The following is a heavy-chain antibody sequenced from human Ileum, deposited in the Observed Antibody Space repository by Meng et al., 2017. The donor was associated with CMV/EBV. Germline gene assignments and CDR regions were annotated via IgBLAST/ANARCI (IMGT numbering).Heavy chain of an antibody. CDR1: GFTFSSYW. V-gene: IGHV3-74*01. D-gene: IGHD1-26*01. J-gene: IGHJ1*01. Sequence: GESLKISCAASGFTFSSYWMHWVRQAPGKGLVWVSRINSDGSSTSYADSVKGRFTISRDNAKNTLYLQMNSLRAEDTAVYYCVRNPSGTYGEFQNWGQGTLVTVSS. CDR3: VRNPSGTYGEFQN. CDR2: INSDGSST.